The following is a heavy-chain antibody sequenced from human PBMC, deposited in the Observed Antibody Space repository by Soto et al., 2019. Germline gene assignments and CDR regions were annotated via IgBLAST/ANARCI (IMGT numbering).Heavy chain of an antibody. CDR3: ARHSPPFFYGSGPWDV. D-gene: IGHD3-10*01. Sequence: SETLSLTCTVSGGSISNSYWSWIRQSPGKELEKIGYIYSSRSTNYNPSLKSRVTISVDTSKNQFSLKLSSLIAADTAFFYCARHSPPFFYGSGPWDVWGQGTTVTVSS. CDR2: IYSSRST. V-gene: IGHV4-59*08. J-gene: IGHJ6*02. CDR1: GGSISNSY.